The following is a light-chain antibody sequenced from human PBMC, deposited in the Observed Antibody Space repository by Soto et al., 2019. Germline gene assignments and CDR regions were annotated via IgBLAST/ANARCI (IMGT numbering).Light chain of an antibody. Sequence: QSVLTQPPSASGSPGQSVTISCTGTSSDVGGYNYVSWYQQHPGKAPKLVIYEVSKRPSGVPDRFSGSKSGNAASLIVSGLQAEDEADYYCSSYAGSNNFVVFGGGTKLTVL. CDR3: SSYAGSNNFVV. CDR1: SSDVGGYNY. V-gene: IGLV2-8*01. J-gene: IGLJ2*01. CDR2: EVS.